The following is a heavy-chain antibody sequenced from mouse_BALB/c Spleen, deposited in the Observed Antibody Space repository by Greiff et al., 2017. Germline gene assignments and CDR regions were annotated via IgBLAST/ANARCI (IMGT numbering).Heavy chain of an antibody. D-gene: IGHD1-1*02. J-gene: IGHJ4*01. CDR3: ARESSYGYYAMDY. CDR2: IRNKANGYTT. CDR1: GFTFTDYY. V-gene: IGHV7-3*02. Sequence: EVQGVESGGGLVQPGGSLRLSCATSGFTFTDYYMSWVRQPPGKALEWLGFIRNKANGYTTEYSASVKGRFTISRDNSQSILYLQMNTLRAEDSATYYCARESSYGYYAMDYWGQGTSVTVSS.